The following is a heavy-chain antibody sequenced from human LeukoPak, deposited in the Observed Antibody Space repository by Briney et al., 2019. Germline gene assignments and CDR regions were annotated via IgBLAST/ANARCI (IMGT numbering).Heavy chain of an antibody. J-gene: IGHJ4*02. V-gene: IGHV1-69*05. D-gene: IGHD6-13*01. CDR3: ARDVSSSSWYEHYYFDY. Sequence: TVKVSCKASGGTFSSYAISWVRQAPGQGLEWVGRIIPIFGTANYAQKFRGRVTITTDESTSTAYMELSSLRSEDTAVYYCARDVSSSSWYEHYYFDYWGQGTPVTVSS. CDR1: GGTFSSYA. CDR2: IIPIFGTA.